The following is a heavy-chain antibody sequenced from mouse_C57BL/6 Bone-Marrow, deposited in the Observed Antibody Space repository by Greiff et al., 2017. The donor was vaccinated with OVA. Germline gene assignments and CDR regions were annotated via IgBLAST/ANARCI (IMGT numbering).Heavy chain of an antibody. CDR3: ARDHSLGYFDV. CDR2: INYDGSST. Sequence: EVMLVESEGGLVQPGSSMKLSCTASGFTFSDYYMAWVRQVPEKGLEWVANINYDGSSTYYLDSLKSRFIISRDNAKNILYLQMSSLKSEDTATYYCARDHSLGYFDVWGTGTTVTVSS. V-gene: IGHV5-16*01. CDR1: GFTFSDYY. J-gene: IGHJ1*03.